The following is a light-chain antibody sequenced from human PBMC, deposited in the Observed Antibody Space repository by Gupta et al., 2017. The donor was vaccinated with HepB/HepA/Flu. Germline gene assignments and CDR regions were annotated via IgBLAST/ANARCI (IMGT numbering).Light chain of an antibody. CDR1: QSVSSY. V-gene: IGKV3-11*01. Sequence: VLPPAPATLSFSPGERATLSCRATQSVSSYLAWYQQKPGQAPRLLIYDASNRATGIPARFSGSGSGTDFTLTISSLEPKDFAVYYCQQRSNWPITFGQGTRLEIK. J-gene: IGKJ5*01. CDR2: DAS. CDR3: QQRSNWPIT.